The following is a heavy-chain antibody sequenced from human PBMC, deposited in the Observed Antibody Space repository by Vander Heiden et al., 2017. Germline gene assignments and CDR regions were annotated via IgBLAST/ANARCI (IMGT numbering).Heavy chain of an antibody. J-gene: IGHJ3*02. D-gene: IGHD3-22*01. CDR3: ARGRITMIVVVSDAFDI. V-gene: IGHV3-30*01. CDR2: ISYDGSNK. Sequence: QVQLVESGGGVVQPGRSLRLSCAASGFTFSSYAMHWGRQAPGKGLEWVAVISYDGSNKYYADSVKGRFTISRDNSKNTLYLQMNSLRAEDTAVYYCARGRITMIVVVSDAFDIWGQGTMVTVSS. CDR1: GFTFSSYA.